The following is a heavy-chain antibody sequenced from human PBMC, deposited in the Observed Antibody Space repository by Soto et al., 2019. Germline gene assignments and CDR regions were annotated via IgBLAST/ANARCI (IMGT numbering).Heavy chain of an antibody. CDR1: GFAFSTYA. Sequence: EVQLLESGGALEHPGGSLRLSCAASGFAFSTYAMTWVRQAPGKGLEWVSVISGSGGSSCYAASVKGRFTISRDNSKNTVYLQMNGLRAEDTALYFCAKVTKRAAAGRYEYYKYGMDVWGQGTTVTVSS. V-gene: IGHV3-23*01. D-gene: IGHD6-13*01. CDR3: AKVTKRAAAGRYEYYKYGMDV. CDR2: ISGSGGSS. J-gene: IGHJ6*02.